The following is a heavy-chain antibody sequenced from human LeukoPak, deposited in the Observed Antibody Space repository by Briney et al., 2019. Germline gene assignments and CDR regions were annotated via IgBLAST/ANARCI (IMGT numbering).Heavy chain of an antibody. CDR1: GFTVSSNY. Sequence: PGGSLRLSCAASGFTVSSNYMNWVRQPPGKGLEWVSVLYTGGTTYYADSVKGRFTISRANSKNTVYLYMSSLSAEDTAMYYCASGYCSTASCFYWGQGTLVTVSP. CDR2: LYTGGTT. D-gene: IGHD2-2*01. V-gene: IGHV3-66*01. CDR3: ASGYCSTASCFY. J-gene: IGHJ4*02.